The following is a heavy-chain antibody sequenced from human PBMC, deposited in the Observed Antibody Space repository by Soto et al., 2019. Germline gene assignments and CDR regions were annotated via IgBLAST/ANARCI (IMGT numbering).Heavy chain of an antibody. CDR3: AREGVAPYYYYGMDV. CDR2: ISTYNGDT. CDR1: GYTVTISG. V-gene: IGHV1-18*01. Sequence: SVKIACAASGYTVTISGISGVRQAPGQGLEWMGWISTYNGDTNYAQTFQGRVTMTTDTSTSTVHMEVRSLRSDDTAVYYCAREGVAPYYYYGMDVWGQGTPVTVSS. J-gene: IGHJ6*02. D-gene: IGHD5-12*01.